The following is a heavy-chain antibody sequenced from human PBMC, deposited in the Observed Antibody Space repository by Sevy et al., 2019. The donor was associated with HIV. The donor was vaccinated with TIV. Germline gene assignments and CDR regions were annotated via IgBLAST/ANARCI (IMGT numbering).Heavy chain of an antibody. J-gene: IGHJ4*02. CDR1: GFTFRTYS. D-gene: IGHD1-26*01. V-gene: IGHV3-15*01. CDR2: IKSKTEGATR. CDR3: TAGVGASDFDY. Sequence: GGSLRLSCAASGFTFRTYSMNWVRQAPGKGLEWVGRIKSKTEGATRDFAAPVKGRLLISRDDSRNTVYLQMNSLKTEDTAVYYCTAGVGASDFDYWGQGTLVTVSS.